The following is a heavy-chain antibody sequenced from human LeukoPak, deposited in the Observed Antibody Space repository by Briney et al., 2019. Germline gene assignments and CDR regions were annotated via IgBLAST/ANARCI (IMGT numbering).Heavy chain of an antibody. CDR2: ISGSGGST. V-gene: IGHV3-23*01. CDR1: GFTFSSYA. Sequence: PGGSLRLSCAASGFTFSSYAMSWVRQAPGKGLEWVSAISGSGGSTYYADSVKGRFTISRVNSKNTLYLQMNSLRAEDTAVYYCAKGPIAVAALYYFDYWGQGTLVTVSS. CDR3: AKGPIAVAALYYFDY. J-gene: IGHJ4*02. D-gene: IGHD6-19*01.